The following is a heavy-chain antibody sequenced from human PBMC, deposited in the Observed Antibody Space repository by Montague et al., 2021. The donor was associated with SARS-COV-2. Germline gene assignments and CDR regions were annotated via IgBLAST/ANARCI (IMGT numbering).Heavy chain of an antibody. Sequence: SETLSLTCTVSGFSIGSGDYWGWLRQPPGKGLECIGSIYHSGTTYYNPSLQSRLTMSIDTSTKQSSLLLTSVTAAGTAVFFCVREKAGGLRNVFDIWGQGTTVTVSS. CDR3: VREKAGGLRNVFDI. J-gene: IGHJ3*02. V-gene: IGHV4-38-2*02. CDR2: IYHSGTT. CDR1: GFSIGSGDY.